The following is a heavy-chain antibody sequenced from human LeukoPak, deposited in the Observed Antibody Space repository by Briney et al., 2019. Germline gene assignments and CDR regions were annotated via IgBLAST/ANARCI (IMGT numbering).Heavy chain of an antibody. CDR1: GYTFTSYY. V-gene: IGHV1-46*01. CDR2: INPSGGST. D-gene: IGHD6-13*01. Sequence: ASVKVSCKASGYTFTSYYMHWVRQAPGQGLEWMGIINPSGGSTSYAQKLQGRVTMTTDTSTSTAYMELRSLRSDDTAVYYCARNGGYSSSWYPGYYYYYYMDVWGKGTTVTVSS. J-gene: IGHJ6*03. CDR3: ARNGGYSSSWYPGYYYYYYMDV.